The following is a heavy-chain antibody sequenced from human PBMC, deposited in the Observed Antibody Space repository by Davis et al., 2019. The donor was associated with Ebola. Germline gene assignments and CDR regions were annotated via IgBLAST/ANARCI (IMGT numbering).Heavy chain of an antibody. CDR1: GGPISSGGYY. J-gene: IGHJ4*02. CDR2: IYYSAST. D-gene: IGHD2-15*01. V-gene: IGHV4-31*03. CDR3: ARPQRYCSGGSCYSRNDCDY. Sequence: MPSETLSLTCTVSGGPISSGGYYWSWIRQHPGKGLEWIGYIYYSASTYYNPSLKIRVTISVDTSKNQFSLKLSSVTAADTAVNYCARPQRYCSGGSCYSRNDCDYWGQGTLVTVSS.